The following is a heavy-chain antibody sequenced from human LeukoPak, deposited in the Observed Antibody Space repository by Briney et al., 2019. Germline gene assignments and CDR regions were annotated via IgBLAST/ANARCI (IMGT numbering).Heavy chain of an antibody. CDR2: ITTSDGNT. Sequence: GGSLRLSCAASGFAFSSYTMSWVRQAPGKGLEWVSTITTSDGNTYYADSVKGRFTVSRDNSKNTLFLQMNSLKAEDTAVYYCAKDGGLWVSAHWGDSWGRGTLVTVSS. V-gene: IGHV3-23*01. D-gene: IGHD7-27*01. CDR1: GFAFSSYT. CDR3: AKDGGLWVSAHWGDS. J-gene: IGHJ4*02.